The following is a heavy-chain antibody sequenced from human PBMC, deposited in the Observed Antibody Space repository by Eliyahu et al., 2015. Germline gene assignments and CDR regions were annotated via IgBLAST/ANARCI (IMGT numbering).Heavy chain of an antibody. J-gene: IGHJ2*01. CDR1: GFXXXTSRVG. CDR3: AHRIFEGGHWNFDL. D-gene: IGHD1-14*01. V-gene: IGHV2-5*02. CDR2: IHWDEER. Sequence: QITLEESGPTLVKPTQTLTLTCTFSGFXXXTSRVGVGWIRQPPGKALEWLALIHWDEERQYSPSLNSRLTITKDTSKNQVGLTMTNVDPADTGTYYCAHRIFEGGHWNFDLWGRGTRVTVSS.